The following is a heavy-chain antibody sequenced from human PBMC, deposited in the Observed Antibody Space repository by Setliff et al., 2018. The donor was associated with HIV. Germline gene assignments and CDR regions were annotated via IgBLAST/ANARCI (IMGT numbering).Heavy chain of an antibody. D-gene: IGHD3-10*01. V-gene: IGHV4-39*07. CDR2: FHYSAST. J-gene: IGHJ4*02. Sequence: SETLSLTCNVSGGSISTSSYYWGWIRQPPGKGLEWIGSFHYSASTSYNPSLRSRVTISVDKSKNQFSLKLSSVTAADTAVYYCARDIRGVKGIDYWGQGTLVTVSS. CDR3: ARDIRGVKGIDY. CDR1: GGSISTSSYY.